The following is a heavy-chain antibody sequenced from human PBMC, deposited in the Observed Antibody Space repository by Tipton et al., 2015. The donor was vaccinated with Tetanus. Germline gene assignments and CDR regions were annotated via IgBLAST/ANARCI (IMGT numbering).Heavy chain of an antibody. V-gene: IGHV3-74*01. CDR1: GFTFSTYW. CDR2: INGHGTNT. J-gene: IGHJ4*02. D-gene: IGHD2-2*01. Sequence: SLRLSCAAPGFTFSTYWMHWVRQAPGKGLMWVSRINGHGTNTAYADSVKGRFTISRDNAKNTLYLQMNSLRAEDTAVYYCARDSPDILLVPAVWGQGTLVPVSS. CDR3: ARDSPDILLVPAV.